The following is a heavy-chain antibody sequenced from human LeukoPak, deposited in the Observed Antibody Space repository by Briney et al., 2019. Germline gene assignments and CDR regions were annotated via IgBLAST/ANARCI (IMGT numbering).Heavy chain of an antibody. J-gene: IGHJ1*01. D-gene: IGHD3-22*01. CDR1: GFTFSSYW. CDR3: AKDFAAFYDSSGYYSEYFQH. V-gene: IGHV3-74*03. CDR2: IKSDGSST. Sequence: GGSLRLSCAASGFTFSSYWMHWVRQVPGKGLVWVSRIKSDGSSTTYADSVKGRFTISRDSSKNTLYLQMNSLRAEDTAVYYCAKDFAAFYDSSGYYSEYFQHWGQGTLVTVSS.